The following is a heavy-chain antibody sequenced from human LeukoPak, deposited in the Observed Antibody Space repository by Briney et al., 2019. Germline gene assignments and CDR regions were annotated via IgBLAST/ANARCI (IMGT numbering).Heavy chain of an antibody. D-gene: IGHD6-6*01. CDR1: GFTFNAYA. Sequence: GGSLRLSCAASGFTFNAYAMHWVRQAPGKGLEWVSGISWNSGSIGYADSVKGRFTISRDNAKNSLYLQMNSLRAEDTALYYCAKGGPYSSSSDAFDIWGQGTMVTVSS. CDR3: AKGGPYSSSSDAFDI. CDR2: ISWNSGSI. V-gene: IGHV3-9*01. J-gene: IGHJ3*02.